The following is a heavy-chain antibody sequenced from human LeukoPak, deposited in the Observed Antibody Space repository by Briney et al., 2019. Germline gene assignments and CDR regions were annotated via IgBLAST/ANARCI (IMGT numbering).Heavy chain of an antibody. V-gene: IGHV4-39*01. CDR3: ARQTYSSYKWFDP. J-gene: IGHJ5*02. CDR2: IYYSGST. Sequence: KPSEALSLTCTVSRGSISSTSYYWGWLRQPPGKGLEWIGNIYYSGSTDYNPSLKSRVTIAVDTSKNQFSLKLSSVTAADTAVYYCARQTYSSYKWFDPWGQGTLVTVSS. CDR1: RGSISSTSYY. D-gene: IGHD6-6*01.